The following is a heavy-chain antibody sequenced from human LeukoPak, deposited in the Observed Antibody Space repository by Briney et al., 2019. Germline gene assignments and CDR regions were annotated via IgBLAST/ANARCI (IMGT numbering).Heavy chain of an antibody. CDR3: ARQGGGSSGWYYYYYYMDV. D-gene: IGHD6-19*01. CDR2: INHSGST. CDR1: GGSLSGYY. V-gene: IGHV4-34*01. J-gene: IGHJ6*03. Sequence: SETLSLTCAVSGGSLSGYYWTWIRQPPGKGLEWIGEINHSGSTNYNPSLKSRVTISVDTSKNQFSLKLSSVTAADTAVYYCARQGGGSSGWYYYYYYMDVWGKGTTVTVSS.